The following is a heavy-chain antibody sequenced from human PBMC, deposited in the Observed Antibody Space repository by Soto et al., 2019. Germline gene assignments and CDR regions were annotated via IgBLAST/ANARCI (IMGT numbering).Heavy chain of an antibody. J-gene: IGHJ1*01. CDR2: IIPIFGTA. Sequence: SVKVSCKASGGTFSSYAINWGRQAPGQGLEWMGGIIPIFGTANYAQKFQGRVTITADESTSTAYMELSSLRSEDTAVYYCATYLNSSSCYFHFQHWGQGTLVTVSS. CDR1: GGTFSSYA. CDR3: ATYLNSSSCYFHFQH. D-gene: IGHD6-13*01. V-gene: IGHV1-69*13.